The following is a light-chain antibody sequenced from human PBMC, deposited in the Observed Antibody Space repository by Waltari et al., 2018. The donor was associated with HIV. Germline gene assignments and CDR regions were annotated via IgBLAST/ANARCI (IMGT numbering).Light chain of an antibody. CDR1: PSVLFSSNNKNY. CDR2: WAS. J-gene: IGKJ4*01. CDR3: QQYYTTPLT. V-gene: IGKV4-1*01. Sequence: DIVMTQSPDYLAVSLGARATINCKSSPSVLFSSNNKNYLDWYQQKPGQPPKLLIYWASARESGVPGRFSGSGSGTDFTLTISSLQAEDVAVYYCQQYYTTPLTFGGGTKVEIK.